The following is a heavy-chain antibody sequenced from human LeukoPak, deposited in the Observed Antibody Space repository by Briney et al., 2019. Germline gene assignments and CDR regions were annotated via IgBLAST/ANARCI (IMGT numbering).Heavy chain of an antibody. J-gene: IGHJ4*02. V-gene: IGHV1-2*02. CDR1: GYTFTGYY. Sequence: GASVKVSCKASGYTFTGYYMHWVRQAPGQGLEWMGWINPNSGGTNYAQKFQGRVTMTRDTSISTAYMELSRLRSDDTAMYYCARDRGAVAGHYAYWGQGTLVTVSS. CDR3: ARDRGAVAGHYAY. D-gene: IGHD6-19*01. CDR2: INPNSGGT.